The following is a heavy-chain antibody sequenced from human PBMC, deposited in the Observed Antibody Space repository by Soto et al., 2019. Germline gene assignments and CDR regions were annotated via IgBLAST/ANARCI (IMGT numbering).Heavy chain of an antibody. Sequence: QVQLVESGGGVVQPGRSLRLSCAASGFTFSSYAMHWVRQAPGKGLEWVAVISYDGSNKYYADSVKGRFTLSRDNSKNTLYLQINSLRAEDTAVYYCARDRRLYDFWSGYFYSFDIWGQGTMVTVSS. CDR3: ARDRRLYDFWSGYFYSFDI. CDR1: GFTFSSYA. V-gene: IGHV3-30-3*01. D-gene: IGHD3-3*01. CDR2: ISYDGSNK. J-gene: IGHJ3*02.